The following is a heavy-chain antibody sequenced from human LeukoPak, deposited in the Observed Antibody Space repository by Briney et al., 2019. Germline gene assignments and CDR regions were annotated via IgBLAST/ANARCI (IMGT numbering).Heavy chain of an antibody. V-gene: IGHV3-23*01. D-gene: IGHD2-8*02. CDR2: IFPSGGEI. J-gene: IGHJ5*02. CDR1: GSTFTTFA. Sequence: GGSLRLSCAASGSTFTTFAMIWVRQPPGKGLEWVSSIFPSGGEIHYADSVRGRFTISRDNSKSTLSLEMNSLRAEDTAIYYCATYRQVLLPFGSWGQGTLVTAS. CDR3: ATYRQVLLPFGS.